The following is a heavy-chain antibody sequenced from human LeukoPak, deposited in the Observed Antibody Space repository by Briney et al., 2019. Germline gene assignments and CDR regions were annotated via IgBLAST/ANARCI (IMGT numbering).Heavy chain of an antibody. CDR3: AKSHSGSTSCARVDY. CDR2: ISGSGVKT. Sequence: AGGSLRLSCAASVLTFSSSDMSRVRQAPGKGLEWVSAISGSGVKTFYAESVQGRFTISRDTSDNTLYLQMSSLRAEDTALYYCAKSHSGSTSCARVDYCGQGSRVTVSS. V-gene: IGHV3-23*01. D-gene: IGHD2-2*01. J-gene: IGHJ4*02. CDR1: VLTFSSSD.